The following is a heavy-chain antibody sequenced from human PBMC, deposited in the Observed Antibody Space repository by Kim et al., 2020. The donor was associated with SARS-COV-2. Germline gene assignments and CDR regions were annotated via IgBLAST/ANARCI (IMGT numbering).Heavy chain of an antibody. CDR3: AKGLDYYGSGSYDY. J-gene: IGHJ4*02. Sequence: ADSVKGRFTISRDNSKNTLYLQMNSLRAEDTAVYYCAKGLDYYGSGSYDYWGQGTLVTVSS. V-gene: IGHV3-30*02. D-gene: IGHD3-10*01.